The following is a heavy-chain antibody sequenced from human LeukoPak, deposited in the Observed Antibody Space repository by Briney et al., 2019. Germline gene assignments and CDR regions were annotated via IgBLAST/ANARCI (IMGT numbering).Heavy chain of an antibody. Sequence: GGSLRLSCAASGFTFSNYAMSWVRQAPGKGLEWVSIITGSGGSTFYADSVKGRFTISRDNSKNTLYLQMNSLRAEDTAVYYCAKDSYSSGFYWGQGTLVTVSS. D-gene: IGHD6-19*01. V-gene: IGHV3-23*01. CDR2: ITGSGGST. CDR1: GFTFSNYA. J-gene: IGHJ4*02. CDR3: AKDSYSSGFY.